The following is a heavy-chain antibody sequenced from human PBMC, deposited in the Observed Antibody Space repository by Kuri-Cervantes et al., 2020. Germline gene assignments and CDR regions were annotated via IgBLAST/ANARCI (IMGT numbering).Heavy chain of an antibody. D-gene: IGHD6-13*01. Sequence: GESLKISCKASGYTFTSYAMHWVRQAPGQRLEWMGWINAGNGNTKYSQKFQGRVTITRDTSASTAYMELSSLRSEDTAVYYCARTYSSSWQHDYWGQGTLVTVSS. V-gene: IGHV1-3*01. CDR1: GYTFTSYA. CDR3: ARTYSSSWQHDY. CDR2: INAGNGNT. J-gene: IGHJ4*02.